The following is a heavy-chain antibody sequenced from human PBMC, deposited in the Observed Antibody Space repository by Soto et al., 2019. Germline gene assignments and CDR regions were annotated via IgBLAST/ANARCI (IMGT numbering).Heavy chain of an antibody. Sequence: SVKVSCKSSGGAFSSYAISWVRQAPGQGLEWMGGIIPIFGTANYAQKFQGRVTITADESTSTAYMELSSLRSEDTAVYYCARSDLITHDACDIWGQGTMVT. V-gene: IGHV1-69*13. J-gene: IGHJ3*02. CDR1: GGAFSSYA. CDR3: ARSDLITHDACDI. CDR2: IIPIFGTA. D-gene: IGHD3-16*01.